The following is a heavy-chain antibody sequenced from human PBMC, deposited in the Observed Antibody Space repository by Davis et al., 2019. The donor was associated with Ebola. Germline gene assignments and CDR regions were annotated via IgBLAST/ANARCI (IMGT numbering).Heavy chain of an antibody. CDR3: ASSPYYYYGMDV. CDR1: GYRFTSYW. Sequence: GESLKISCKGSGYRFTSYWIGWVRQMPGKGLEWMGRIDPSDSYTNYSPSFQGHVTISADKSISTAYLQWSSLKASDTAMYYCASSPYYYYGMDVWGQGTTVTVSS. V-gene: IGHV5-10-1*01. J-gene: IGHJ6*02. CDR2: IDPSDSYT.